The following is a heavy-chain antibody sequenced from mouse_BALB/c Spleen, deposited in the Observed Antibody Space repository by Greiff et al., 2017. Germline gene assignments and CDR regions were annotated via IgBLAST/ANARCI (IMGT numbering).Heavy chain of an antibody. CDR1: GFSLSTSGMG. CDR2: IYWDDDK. CDR3: ARRAPAAWFAY. J-gene: IGHJ3*01. V-gene: IGHV8-12*01. Sequence: QVTLKVSGPGILQPSQTLSLTCSFSGFSLSTSGMGVSWIRQPSGKGLEWLAHIYWDDDKRYNPSLKSRLTISKDTSSNQVFLKITSVDTADTATYYCARRAPAAWFAYWGQGTLVTVSA.